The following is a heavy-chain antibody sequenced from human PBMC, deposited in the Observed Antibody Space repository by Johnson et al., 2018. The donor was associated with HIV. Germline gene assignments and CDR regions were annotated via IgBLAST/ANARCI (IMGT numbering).Heavy chain of an antibody. CDR1: GFTFTDHY. J-gene: IGHJ3*02. V-gene: IGHV3-72*01. Sequence: EQLVESGGGLVQPGGSLRLSCAASGFTFTDHYIDWVRQAPGKGLEWVGRTRNKAHSYTTEYAASVKGRFTISRDDSKNSLYLQMNSLKSEDTAVYYCATGASSTWSLGALDIWGQGTMVTVSS. CDR3: ATGASSTWSLGALDI. CDR2: TRNKAHSYTT. D-gene: IGHD6-13*01.